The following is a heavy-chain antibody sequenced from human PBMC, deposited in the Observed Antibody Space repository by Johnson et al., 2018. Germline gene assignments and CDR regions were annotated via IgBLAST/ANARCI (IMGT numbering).Heavy chain of an antibody. J-gene: IGHJ6*03. CDR1: GFTFNTYA. CDR3: AKDGKRGGLYYYYFYMDV. Sequence: VQSGGSLRLSCAASGFTFNTYAMSWVRQAPGKGLECVSGISGSGGSTHYADSVKGRFTISRDNSKNTLFLQMNSLRAEDMALYFCAKDGKRGGLYYYYFYMDVWGKGTTVTVSS. D-gene: IGHD1-26*01. CDR2: ISGSGGST. V-gene: IGHV3-23*01.